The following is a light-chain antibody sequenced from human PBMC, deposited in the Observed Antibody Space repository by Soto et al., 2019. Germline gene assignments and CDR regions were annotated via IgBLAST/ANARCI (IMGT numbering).Light chain of an antibody. Sequence: QSALTQPPSASGSPGQSVTISCTGTSSDVGGYNYVSWFQQHPGKAPKLMIYEVNKRPSGVPDRFSGSKSGNTASLTVSGLQADDEADYYCSSYAGSNNYVFGSGTKV. J-gene: IGLJ1*01. CDR2: EVN. CDR1: SSDVGGYNY. V-gene: IGLV2-8*01. CDR3: SSYAGSNNYV.